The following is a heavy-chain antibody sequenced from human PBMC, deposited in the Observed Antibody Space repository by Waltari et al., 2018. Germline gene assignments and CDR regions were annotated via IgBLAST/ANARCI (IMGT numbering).Heavy chain of an antibody. Sequence: QVQLVESGGGVVQTGRSLRLSCAASGFTFSSYAMHWVRQAPGKGLEWVAVISYDGSNKYYADSVKGRFTISRDNSKNTLYLQMNSLRAEDTAVYYCARAHRPFGFRELFSYWGQGTLVTVSS. CDR3: ARAHRPFGFRELFSY. CDR1: GFTFSSYA. CDR2: ISYDGSNK. J-gene: IGHJ4*02. D-gene: IGHD3-10*01. V-gene: IGHV3-30-3*01.